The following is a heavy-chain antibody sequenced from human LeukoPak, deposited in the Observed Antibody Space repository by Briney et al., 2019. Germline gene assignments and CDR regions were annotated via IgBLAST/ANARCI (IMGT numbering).Heavy chain of an antibody. CDR2: ISSSSSTI. J-gene: IGHJ6*03. D-gene: IGHD2-15*01. Sequence: GGSLRLSCAASGFTFSSYSMNWVRQAPGKGLEWVSYISSSSSTIYYADSVKGRFTISRDNAKNSLYLQMNSLRAEDTAVYYCARLPGYCSGGSCYTYYYYYMDVWGKGTTVTISS. CDR1: GFTFSSYS. CDR3: ARLPGYCSGGSCYTYYYYYMDV. V-gene: IGHV3-48*01.